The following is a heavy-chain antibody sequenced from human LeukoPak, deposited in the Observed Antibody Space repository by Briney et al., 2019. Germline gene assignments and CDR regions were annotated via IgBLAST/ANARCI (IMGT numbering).Heavy chain of an antibody. D-gene: IGHD3-22*01. CDR3: ARHSYDSSDFHYMDV. CDR1: GYSFTSYW. J-gene: IGHJ6*03. Sequence: GESLKISCKGSGYSFTSYWIGWVRQMPGKGLEWMGIIYPDDSDTRYSPSFQGQVTISADKSISTAYLQWSTLRASDTAIYHCARHSYDSSDFHYMDVWGKGTTVTISS. V-gene: IGHV5-51*01. CDR2: IYPDDSDT.